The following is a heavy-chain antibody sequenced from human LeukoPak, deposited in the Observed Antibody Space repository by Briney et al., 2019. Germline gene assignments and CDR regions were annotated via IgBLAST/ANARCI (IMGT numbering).Heavy chain of an antibody. Sequence: GGSLRLSCVGSGFTYTDYWMHWFRQAPGQGPVWVSRINPDGTIIDYADSVKGRFRISRDNAKNLLYLQINGLRADDTAVYYCAKDLSWNTADRWGQGILVTVSS. CDR2: INPDGTII. J-gene: IGHJ5*02. CDR3: AKDLSWNTADR. V-gene: IGHV3-74*01. D-gene: IGHD5-18*01. CDR1: GFTYTDYW.